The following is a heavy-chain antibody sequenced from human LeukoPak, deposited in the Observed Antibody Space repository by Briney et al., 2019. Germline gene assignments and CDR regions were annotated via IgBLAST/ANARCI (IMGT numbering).Heavy chain of an antibody. CDR3: ARDTEPYYYYSSGFFYYFDY. Sequence: PGGSLRLSCAASGFTFSSYSMNWVRQAPEKGLEWVSYISSSGSTVHYADSVKGRFTISRDSVKNSLFLQMNSLRDEDTAVYYCARDTEPYYYYSSGFFYYFDYWGLGTLVTVSS. V-gene: IGHV3-48*02. CDR1: GFTFSSYS. D-gene: IGHD3-22*01. J-gene: IGHJ4*02. CDR2: ISSSGSTV.